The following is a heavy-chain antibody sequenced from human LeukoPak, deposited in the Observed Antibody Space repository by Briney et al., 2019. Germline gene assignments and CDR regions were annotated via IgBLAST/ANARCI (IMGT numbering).Heavy chain of an antibody. CDR1: GYTFTSYY. Sequence: ASVKVSCKASGYTFTSYYMHWVRQAPGQGLEWMGIINPSGGSTSYAQKFQGRVTMTTDTSTGTAYMDLRNLRFDDTAVYFCARSGRGTYYYFDLWGQGTLVTVSS. D-gene: IGHD1-26*01. J-gene: IGHJ4*02. CDR2: INPSGGST. CDR3: ARSGRGTYYYFDL. V-gene: IGHV1-46*01.